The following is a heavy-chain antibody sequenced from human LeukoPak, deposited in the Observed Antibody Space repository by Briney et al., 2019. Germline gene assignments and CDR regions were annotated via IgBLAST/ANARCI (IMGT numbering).Heavy chain of an antibody. CDR1: GGSFSGYY. CDR2: INHSGST. V-gene: IGHV4-34*01. CDR3: ARGSVEMATSPNFDY. J-gene: IGHJ4*02. Sequence: SETLSLTCAVYGGSFSGYYWSWIRQPPGKGLEWIGEINHSGSTNYNPSLKSRVTISVVTSKNQFSLKLSSVTAADTAVYYCARGSVEMATSPNFDYWGQGTLVTVSS. D-gene: IGHD5-24*01.